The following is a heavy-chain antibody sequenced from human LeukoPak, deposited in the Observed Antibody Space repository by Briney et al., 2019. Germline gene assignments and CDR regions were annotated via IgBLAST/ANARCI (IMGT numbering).Heavy chain of an antibody. J-gene: IGHJ5*02. CDR2: ISYDGSNK. CDR3: ARNDYGDYHWFDP. Sequence: PGGSLRLSCAASGFTFSSYAMHWVRQAPGKGLEWVAVISYDGSNKYYADSVKGRFTISRDNSKNTLYLQMNSLRAEDTAVYYCARNDYGDYHWFDPWGQGTLVTVSS. D-gene: IGHD4-17*01. V-gene: IGHV3-30-3*01. CDR1: GFTFSSYA.